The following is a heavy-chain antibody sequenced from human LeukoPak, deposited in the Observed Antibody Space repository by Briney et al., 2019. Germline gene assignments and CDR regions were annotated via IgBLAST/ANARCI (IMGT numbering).Heavy chain of an antibody. CDR1: GGSVTSSGYY. CDR3: ARDSASTGYMNAFDI. D-gene: IGHD3-22*01. CDR2: IYYSGST. Sequence: SETLSLTCTVSGGSVTSSGYYWSWVRQPPGKGLEYIGYIYYSGSTSYNPSLKSRVTISVDTSKNQFSLKLRSVTAADTAVYYCARDSASTGYMNAFDIWGQGTMVTVSS. J-gene: IGHJ3*02. V-gene: IGHV4-61*08.